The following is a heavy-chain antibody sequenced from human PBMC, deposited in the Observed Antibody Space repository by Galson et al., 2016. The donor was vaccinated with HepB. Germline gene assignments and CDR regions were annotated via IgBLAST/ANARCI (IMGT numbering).Heavy chain of an antibody. D-gene: IGHD1-7*01. J-gene: IGHJ4*02. V-gene: IGHV3-30*04. CDR2: ISYYYVQE. Sequence: RSLRLSCAASGFTFSDHAMYWVRQPPGKGLEWVALISYYYVQEFYADSVKGRFTISRDNSKSTVYLQMNDLTIEDTAMYFCARDFPPYRELHYLDYWGQGTLVTVSS. CDR1: GFTFSDHA. CDR3: ARDFPPYRELHYLDY.